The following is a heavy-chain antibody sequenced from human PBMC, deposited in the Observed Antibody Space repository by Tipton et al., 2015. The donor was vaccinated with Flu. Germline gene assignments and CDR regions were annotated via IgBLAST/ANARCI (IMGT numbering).Heavy chain of an antibody. CDR1: GGSLSSFY. V-gene: IGHV4-4*07. CDR3: ARGIPTYCTGGTCFDGDFDS. J-gene: IGHJ4*02. Sequence: TLSLTCTVSGGSLSSFYWSWIRQPAGKGLEWIGRIYTSGSTKYNPSLKSRVTISLDTSKNQFSLKLNSVTAADTAVYYCARGIPTYCTGGTCFDGDFDSWGQGTLVTVSS. CDR2: IYTSGST. D-gene: IGHD2-15*01.